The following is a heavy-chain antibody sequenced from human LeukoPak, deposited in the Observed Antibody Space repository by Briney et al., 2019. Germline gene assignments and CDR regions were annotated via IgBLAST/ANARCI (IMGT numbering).Heavy chain of an antibody. CDR3: ATGGPWDLLKY. D-gene: IGHD3-9*01. CDR2: FDPEHGEM. CDR1: GDTLTELS. J-gene: IGHJ4*02. V-gene: IGHV1-24*01. Sequence: ASVKASCKVSGDTLTELSTHWVRQAPGKGLEWMGGFDPEHGEMIYAQKLQGRVTMTKDRSTDTAYMELSSLRSEDTAVYYCATGGPWDLLKYWGQGTLVTVSS.